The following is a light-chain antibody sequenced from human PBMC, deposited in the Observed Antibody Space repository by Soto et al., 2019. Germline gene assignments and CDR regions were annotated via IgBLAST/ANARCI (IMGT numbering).Light chain of an antibody. J-gene: IGKJ1*01. CDR3: QQYAYFAT. Sequence: DIQMTQSPSTLSASVGDRVTITGRASQIISSCFTWYQQKAGQAPKLLIYKASIVESGVPSRFSGSGSGTEFTLTISGLQPYDSATYYCQQYAYFATYGKVTKVEVK. CDR1: QIISSC. CDR2: KAS. V-gene: IGKV1-5*03.